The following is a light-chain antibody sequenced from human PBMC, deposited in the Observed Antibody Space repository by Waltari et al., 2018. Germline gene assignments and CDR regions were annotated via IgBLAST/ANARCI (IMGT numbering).Light chain of an antibody. V-gene: IGLV2-14*03. CDR3: SSHTSASTYV. CDR2: DVS. Sequence: YLHPPGKAPKLVSYDVSKRPSGVSDRFSGSKSGNTASLTISGLQPEDEAEYYCSSHTSASTYVFGTGTKVTVL. J-gene: IGLJ1*01.